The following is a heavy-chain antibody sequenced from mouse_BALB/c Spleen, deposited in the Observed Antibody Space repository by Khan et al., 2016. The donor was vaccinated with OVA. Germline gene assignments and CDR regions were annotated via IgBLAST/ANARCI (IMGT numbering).Heavy chain of an antibody. CDR1: GFSLTNYG. Sequence: VQLQESGPGLVAPSQSLSITCIISGFSLTNYGVHWVRQPPGKGLEWLVVIWNDGNTAYNSALKSRLTISKDNSKSQVFLKMNSLQTDDTAMYFGARQPYYHYNIMDYWGQGTSVTVAS. J-gene: IGHJ4*01. CDR2: IWNDGNT. V-gene: IGHV2-6-1*01. CDR3: ARQPYYHYNIMDY. D-gene: IGHD2-10*01.